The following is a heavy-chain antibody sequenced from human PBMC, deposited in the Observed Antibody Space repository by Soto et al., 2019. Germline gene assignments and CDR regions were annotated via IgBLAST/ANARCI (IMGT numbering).Heavy chain of an antibody. D-gene: IGHD6-13*01. CDR1: GFTFRSFT. Sequence: SLRLSCAASGFTFRSFTMNWVRQAPGKGLEWVSTISSNSAYIYYTDALRGRFTISRDNAKNSLHLQMNSLRAEDTAVYYCTRDASRDSSARGWFDPWGPGTLVTVS. CDR2: ISSNSAYI. CDR3: TRDASRDSSARGWFDP. V-gene: IGHV3-21*01. J-gene: IGHJ5*02.